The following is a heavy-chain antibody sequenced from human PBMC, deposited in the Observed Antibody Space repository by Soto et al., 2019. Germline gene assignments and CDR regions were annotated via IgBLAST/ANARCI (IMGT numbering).Heavy chain of an antibody. CDR2: IIPMYGTV. J-gene: IGHJ5*02. D-gene: IGHD2-15*01. CDR1: GATFSSYV. Sequence: ASVKVSCKASGATFSSYVISWVRQAPGQGLEWMGGIIPMYGTVNYAQKFQDRVTITADTSTSTAYMEMSSLRSEDTAVYYCARDLGGCCGSSRRYNSLHPSGPAILVTVSS. CDR3: ARDLGGCCGSSRRYNSLHP. V-gene: IGHV1-69*06.